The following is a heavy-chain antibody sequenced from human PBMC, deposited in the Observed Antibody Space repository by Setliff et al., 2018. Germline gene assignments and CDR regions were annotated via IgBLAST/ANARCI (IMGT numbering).Heavy chain of an antibody. CDR3: ARDEASCGGDCYSRGYFDF. D-gene: IGHD2-21*01. V-gene: IGHV1-18*01. CDR1: GFSFSNYG. Sequence: ASVKVSCKASGFSFSNYGITWVRQAPGRGLEWLGWISGYTGNTNSVQKLRGRVTMTTDTSTSTAYLGLGSLTTDDTAVYYCARDEASCGGDCYSRGYFDFWGQGTLVTVS. CDR2: ISGYTGNT. J-gene: IGHJ4*02.